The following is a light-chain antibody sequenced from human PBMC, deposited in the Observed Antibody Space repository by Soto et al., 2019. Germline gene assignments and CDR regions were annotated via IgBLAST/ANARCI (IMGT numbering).Light chain of an antibody. Sequence: DIQMTQSPSTLSASVGDRVTITCRASQSISGWLAWYQQKPGKAPKLLIYDVSSLGSGVPSRFAGSGSGTDFTLTISSLQPDDFATYYCQQYNDSPFTFGAGTKVDIE. CDR1: QSISGW. CDR3: QQYNDSPFT. V-gene: IGKV1-5*01. J-gene: IGKJ3*01. CDR2: DVS.